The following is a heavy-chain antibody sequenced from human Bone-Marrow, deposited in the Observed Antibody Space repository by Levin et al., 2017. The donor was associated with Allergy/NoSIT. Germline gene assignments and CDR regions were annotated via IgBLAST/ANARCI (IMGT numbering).Heavy chain of an antibody. Sequence: GGSLRLSCATSGFTFSSYAMYWVRQAPGKGLEWVSVISSDGRNKYYADSVKGRFTISRDNSKNTLYLQMNSLRAEDTAVYYCARDMSGYCGGDCYDRFDYWGQGTLVTVSS. CDR3: ARDMSGYCGGDCYDRFDY. J-gene: IGHJ4*02. CDR1: GFTFSSYA. D-gene: IGHD2-21*02. CDR2: ISSDGRNK. V-gene: IGHV3-30*04.